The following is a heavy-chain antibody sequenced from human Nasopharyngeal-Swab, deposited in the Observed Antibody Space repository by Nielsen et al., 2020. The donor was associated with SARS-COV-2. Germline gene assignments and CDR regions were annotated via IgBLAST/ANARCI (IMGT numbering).Heavy chain of an antibody. Sequence: TLSLTCTVSGGSISSGSYYWSWIRQPAGKGLEWIGRIYTSGSTNYNPSPKSRVTISVDTSKNQFSLKLSSVTAADTAVYYCARESNGGRRAFDIWGQGTMVTVSS. V-gene: IGHV4-61*02. CDR3: ARESNGGRRAFDI. D-gene: IGHD4-23*01. J-gene: IGHJ3*02. CDR1: GGSISSGSYY. CDR2: IYTSGST.